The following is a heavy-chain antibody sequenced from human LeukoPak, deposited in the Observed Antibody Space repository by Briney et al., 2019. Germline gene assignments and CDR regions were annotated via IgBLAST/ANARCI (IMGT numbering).Heavy chain of an antibody. CDR1: GFTFSSYA. CDR3: AKVREWLLLGYYFDY. V-gene: IGHV3-23*01. Sequence: GGSLRLSCAASGFTFSSYAMSWVRQAPGKGLEWVSAISGSGGSTYYADSVKGRFTISRDNSKNTLYLQMNSLRAEDTAVYYCAKVREWLLLGYYFDYWGQGTLVTVSS. CDR2: ISGSGGST. J-gene: IGHJ4*02. D-gene: IGHD3-22*01.